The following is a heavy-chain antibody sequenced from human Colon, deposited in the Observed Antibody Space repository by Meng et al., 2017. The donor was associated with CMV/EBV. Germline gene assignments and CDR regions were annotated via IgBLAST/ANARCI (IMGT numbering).Heavy chain of an antibody. D-gene: IGHD2-21*02. CDR3: ARVICGGDCYLDY. Sequence: QVHLGQSGVEVKKPGSSVKVSCKASKGTFTSYPISWVRQGPGQGFEWVGGIITISGTTDYAQKFQDRVTITADESTSTAYMKLSNLRSEDTAIYYCARVICGGDCYLDYWGRGTLVTVSS. CDR2: IITISGTT. J-gene: IGHJ4*02. V-gene: IGHV1-69*12. CDR1: KGTFTSYP.